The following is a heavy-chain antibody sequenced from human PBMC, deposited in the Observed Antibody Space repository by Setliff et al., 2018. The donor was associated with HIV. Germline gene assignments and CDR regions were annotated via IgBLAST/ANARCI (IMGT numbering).Heavy chain of an antibody. Sequence: AASVKVSCKTSGYTFTSYDINWVRQATGQRLEWMGWMNPNSGNTGYAQKFQGRVTMTRNTSISTAYMELSSLRSEDTAVYYYARGAPTTNDYWGQGTLVTVSS. CDR1: GYTFTSYD. CDR3: ARGAPTTNDY. CDR2: MNPNSGNT. V-gene: IGHV1-8*01. D-gene: IGHD4-17*01. J-gene: IGHJ4*02.